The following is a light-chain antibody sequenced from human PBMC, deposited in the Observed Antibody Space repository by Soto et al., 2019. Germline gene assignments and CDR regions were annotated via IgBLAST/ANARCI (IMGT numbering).Light chain of an antibody. CDR1: QGISNY. Sequence: DIQMTQSPSSLSASVGDRVTITCRASQGISNYLAWYQQKPGKVPKLLIYAASTLQSGVPSRFSGSGSGTNFTPTISSLQPEDVATYYCQKYNSAPRTFGQGTKV. V-gene: IGKV1-27*01. J-gene: IGKJ1*01. CDR3: QKYNSAPRT. CDR2: AAS.